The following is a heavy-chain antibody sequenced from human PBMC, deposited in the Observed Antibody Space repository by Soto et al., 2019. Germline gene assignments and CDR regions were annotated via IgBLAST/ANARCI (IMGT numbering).Heavy chain of an antibody. Sequence: QVQLVESGGGVVQPGRSLRLSCAASGFTFSTHGMHWVRQPPGKGLEWVALISYDGSNKYYADSVKGRFTISRDNSKNTLYLQMNSLRAEDTALYYCAKDVSNYRNYHYYGMDVWGQGTTVTVSS. V-gene: IGHV3-30*18. CDR1: GFTFSTHG. J-gene: IGHJ6*02. CDR2: ISYDGSNK. D-gene: IGHD4-4*01. CDR3: AKDVSNYRNYHYYGMDV.